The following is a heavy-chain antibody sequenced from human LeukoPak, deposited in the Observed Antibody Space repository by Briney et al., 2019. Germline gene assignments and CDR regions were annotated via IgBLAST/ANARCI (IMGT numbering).Heavy chain of an antibody. D-gene: IGHD3-22*01. CDR3: ARDYYDSSGYYHVGYFDY. Sequence: PGGSLRLSCAASGFTFSSYWMSWVRQAPGKGLEWVANIKQDGSEKYYVDSVKGRFTISRDNAKNSLYLQMNSLRAEDTAGYYCARDYYDSSGYYHVGYFDYWGQGTLVTVSS. CDR1: GFTFSSYW. J-gene: IGHJ4*02. CDR2: IKQDGSEK. V-gene: IGHV3-7*01.